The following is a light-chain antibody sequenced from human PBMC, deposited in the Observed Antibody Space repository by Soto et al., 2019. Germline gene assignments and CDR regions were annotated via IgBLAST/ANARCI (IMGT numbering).Light chain of an antibody. CDR2: DVS. CDR1: SSDVGGYNY. Sequence: QSALTQPASVSGSPGQSITISCTGTSSDVGGYNYVSWYQQHPGKAPKLMIYDVSNRPSGVSNRFSGSKSGNTASLTISGLQAEDETDYDCSSYTSSSTLVVVGGGTQLTVL. V-gene: IGLV2-14*01. J-gene: IGLJ2*01. CDR3: SSYTSSSTLVV.